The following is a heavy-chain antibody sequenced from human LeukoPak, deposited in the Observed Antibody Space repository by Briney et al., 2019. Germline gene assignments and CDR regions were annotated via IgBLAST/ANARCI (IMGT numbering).Heavy chain of an antibody. CDR3: ARVRKYSGYYSWYFDL. J-gene: IGHJ2*01. V-gene: IGHV3-13*01. Sequence: GGSLRLSCAASGFTFSSYDMHWGRQATGKGLKWVSAIGTAGDTYYPGSVKGRFTISRENAKNSLYLQMNSLRAGDTAVYYCARVRKYSGYYSWYFDLWGRGTLVTVSS. D-gene: IGHD5-12*01. CDR2: IGTAGDT. CDR1: GFTFSSYD.